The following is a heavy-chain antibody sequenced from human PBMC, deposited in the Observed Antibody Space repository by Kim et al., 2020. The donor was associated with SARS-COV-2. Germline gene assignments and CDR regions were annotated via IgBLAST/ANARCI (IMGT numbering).Heavy chain of an antibody. CDR3: ARGGSSGYFDY. D-gene: IGHD3-22*01. V-gene: IGHV4-34*01. J-gene: IGHJ4*02. Sequence: THYNTSLQSRVTISVDPSKNQFSLTLSSVTAADTAVYYCARGGSSGYFDYWGQGTLVTVSS. CDR2: T.